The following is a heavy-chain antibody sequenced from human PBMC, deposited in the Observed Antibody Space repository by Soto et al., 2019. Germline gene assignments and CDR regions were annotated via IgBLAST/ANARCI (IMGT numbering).Heavy chain of an antibody. D-gene: IGHD6-19*01. V-gene: IGHV1-3*01. J-gene: IGHJ5*02. CDR2: INAYNGNT. CDR1: GYTFTSYA. Sequence: ASVKVSCKASGYTFTSYAMHWVRQAPGQRLEWMGWINAYNGNTKYSQKFQGRVTITRDTSASTAYMELRSLRSDDTAVYYCAREPEAGIWFDPWGQGTLVTVSS. CDR3: AREPEAGIWFDP.